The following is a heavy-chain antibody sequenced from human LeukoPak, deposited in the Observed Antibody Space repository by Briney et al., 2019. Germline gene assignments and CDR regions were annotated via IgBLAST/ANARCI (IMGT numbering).Heavy chain of an antibody. CDR1: GYTFTGYY. D-gene: IGHD6-13*01. V-gene: IGHV1-2*02. J-gene: IGHJ4*02. CDR2: INPNSGGT. CDR3: ARISTGVYSSSWDDY. Sequence: GASVKVSCKASGYTFTGYYMHWVRQAPGQGLEWMGWINPNSGGTNYAQKFQGRVTMTRDTSISTAYMELSRLRSDDTAVYYCARISTGVYSSSWDDYWGQGTLVTVSS.